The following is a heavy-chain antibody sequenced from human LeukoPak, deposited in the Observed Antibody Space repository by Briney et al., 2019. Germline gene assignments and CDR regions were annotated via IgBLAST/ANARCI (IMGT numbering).Heavy chain of an antibody. CDR1: GGSISSYY. D-gene: IGHD5-18*01. CDR3: ARALRGYSSSFHY. Sequence: SETLSLTCTVSGGSISSYYWSWIRQPPGKGLEWIGYIYYSGSTNYNPSLKSRVTISVGTSKNQFSLKLSSVTAADTAVYYCARALRGYSSSFHYWGQGTLVTVSS. CDR2: IYYSGST. J-gene: IGHJ4*02. V-gene: IGHV4-59*01.